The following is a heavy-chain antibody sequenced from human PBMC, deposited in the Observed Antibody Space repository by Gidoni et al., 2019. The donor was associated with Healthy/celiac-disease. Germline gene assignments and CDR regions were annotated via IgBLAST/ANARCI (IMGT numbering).Heavy chain of an antibody. CDR1: GFTFSSYA. D-gene: IGHD6-13*01. V-gene: IGHV3-23*01. Sequence: EVQLLESGGGLVQPGGSLRLSCAASGFTFSSYAMSWVRQAPWKGLEWVSAISGSGGRTDYADSVKGRFTISRDNSKNTLYLQMNSLRAEDTAVYYCAKDEVKGSSWYLGYWGQGTLVTVSS. J-gene: IGHJ4*02. CDR3: AKDEVKGSSWYLGY. CDR2: ISGSGGRT.